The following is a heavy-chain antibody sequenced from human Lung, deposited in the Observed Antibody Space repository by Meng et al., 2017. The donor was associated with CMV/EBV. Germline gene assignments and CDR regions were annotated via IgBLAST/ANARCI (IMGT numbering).Heavy chain of an antibody. CDR2: IYYSGST. CDR3: GRGLNFMITFVGIIVMGNWFDP. Sequence: SXTXSLXCTVSGGSISSSRYYWGWIRQPPGKGLEWIGSIYYSGSTYYNPSLKSRVTISVETSKNQFSLKLSSVTAADTAAYYCGRGLNFMITFVGIIVMGNWFDPWXQGTLVTVSS. D-gene: IGHD3-16*02. V-gene: IGHV4-39*07. J-gene: IGHJ5*02. CDR1: GGSISSSRYY.